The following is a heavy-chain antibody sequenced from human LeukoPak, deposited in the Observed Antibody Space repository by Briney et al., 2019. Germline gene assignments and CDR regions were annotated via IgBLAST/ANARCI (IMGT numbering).Heavy chain of an antibody. CDR1: GYTFTGYY. CDR3: ARDQSGYCSSTSCYGYYYYMDV. V-gene: IGHV1-2*02. CDR2: INPNSGGT. D-gene: IGHD2-2*01. Sequence: ASVKVSCKASGYTFTGYYMHWVRQAPGQGLEWMGWINPNSGGTNYAQKFQGRVTMTRDTSISTAYMELSRLRSDDTAVYYRARDQSGYCSSTSCYGYYYYMDVWGKGTTVTVSS. J-gene: IGHJ6*03.